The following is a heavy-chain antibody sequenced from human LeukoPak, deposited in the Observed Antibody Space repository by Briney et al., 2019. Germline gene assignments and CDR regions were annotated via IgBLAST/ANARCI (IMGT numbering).Heavy chain of an antibody. Sequence: GGSLRLSCAASGFTFSSYAMHWVRQAPGKGLEWVANIKQDGSEKYYVDSVKGRFTISRDNAKNSLYLQMSSLRAEDTALYYCASRSSVAASGPGWGQGTLVTVSS. CDR1: GFTFSSYA. V-gene: IGHV3-7*01. CDR3: ASRSSVAASGPG. J-gene: IGHJ4*02. D-gene: IGHD2-15*01. CDR2: IKQDGSEK.